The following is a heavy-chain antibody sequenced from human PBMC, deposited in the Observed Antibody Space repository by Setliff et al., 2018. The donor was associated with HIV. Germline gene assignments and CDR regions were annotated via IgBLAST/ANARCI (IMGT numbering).Heavy chain of an antibody. CDR3: ARDHGGSSLV. Sequence: PGGSLRLSCRASGFDFNTYWMSWVRQSPGKGLEFVANINRDGRETNHMDSVKGRFTISRDNAKNSLFLQMNSLRIEDTAVYYCARDHGGSSLVWGQGTMVTVSS. CDR1: GFDFNTYW. D-gene: IGHD6-13*01. CDR2: INRDGRET. V-gene: IGHV3-7*03. J-gene: IGHJ3*01.